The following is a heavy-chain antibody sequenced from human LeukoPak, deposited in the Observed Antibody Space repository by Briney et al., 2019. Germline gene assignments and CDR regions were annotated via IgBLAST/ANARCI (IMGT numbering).Heavy chain of an antibody. Sequence: RPGGSLRLSCAASGFPFDTYGMHWVRQAPGKGLEWVAVIWFDGSNKYYADSVKGRFTISRDNSKNMLFLQMSSLTVEDTGVYFCARASGSYDYWGQGTLVTVSS. V-gene: IGHV3-33*01. CDR2: IWFDGSNK. D-gene: IGHD1-26*01. CDR1: GFPFDTYG. CDR3: ARASGSYDY. J-gene: IGHJ4*02.